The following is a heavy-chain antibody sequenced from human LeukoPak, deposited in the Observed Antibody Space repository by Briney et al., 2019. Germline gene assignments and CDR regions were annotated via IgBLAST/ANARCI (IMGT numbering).Heavy chain of an antibody. D-gene: IGHD3-22*01. CDR3: MIATGAGYYYMDV. V-gene: IGHV3-53*01. J-gene: IGHJ6*03. Sequence: PGGSLRLSCVASGFTVSSNYMSWVRQAPGKGLEWVSVIYSAGSTYYADSVKGRFTISRDNSKNSLFLQMHSLRADDTAVYYPMIATGAGYYYMDVWGKGTTVTVSS. CDR2: IYSAGST. CDR1: GFTVSSNY.